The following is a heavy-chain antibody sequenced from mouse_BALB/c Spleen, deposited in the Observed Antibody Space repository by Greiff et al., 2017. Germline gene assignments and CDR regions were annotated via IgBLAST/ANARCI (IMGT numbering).Heavy chain of an antibody. Sequence: EVQLQQSGPGLVKPSQSLSLTCSVTGYSITSGYYWNWIRQFPGNKLEWMGYISYDGSNNYNPSLKNRISITRDTSKNQFFLKLNSVTTEDTATYYCAREAYYYGSSYGAMDYWGQGTSVTVSS. CDR1: GYSITSGYY. V-gene: IGHV3-6*02. CDR3: AREAYYYGSSYGAMDY. CDR2: ISYDGSN. J-gene: IGHJ4*01. D-gene: IGHD1-1*01.